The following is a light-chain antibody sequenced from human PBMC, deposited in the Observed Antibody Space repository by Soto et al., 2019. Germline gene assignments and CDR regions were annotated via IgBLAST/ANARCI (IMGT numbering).Light chain of an antibody. CDR1: QVVTGNY. CDR3: HQYVTAPFT. Sequence: EIVLTQSPGTLSLSPGESATLSCRSSQVVTGNYLAWYQQKPGQAPRLLIYGASTRASGIPERFSGSGSGTDFTLTIPRLEPEDFAVYYCHQYVTAPFTFGRGTKLETK. J-gene: IGKJ2*01. V-gene: IGKV3-20*01. CDR2: GAS.